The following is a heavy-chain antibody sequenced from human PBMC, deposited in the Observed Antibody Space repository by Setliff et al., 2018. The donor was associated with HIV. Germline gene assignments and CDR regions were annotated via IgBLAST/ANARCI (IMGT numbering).Heavy chain of an antibody. D-gene: IGHD6-13*01. CDR1: GYSFTMYY. Sequence: ASVKVSCKASGYSFTMYYMHWVRQAPGQGLEWMGIINPSGGRTSYAQKFQGRVSMTRDTSTSTVYMELSSLRSEDTAVYYCARDSDQAATGRYGMDVCGQGTTVTVSS. CDR3: ARDSDQAATGRYGMDV. CDR2: INPSGGRT. V-gene: IGHV1-46*01. J-gene: IGHJ6*02.